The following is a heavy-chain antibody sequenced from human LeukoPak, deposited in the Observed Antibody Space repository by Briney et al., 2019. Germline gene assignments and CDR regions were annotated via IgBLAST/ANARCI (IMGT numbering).Heavy chain of an antibody. CDR1: GYTFTGYY. V-gene: IGHV1-2*02. J-gene: IGHJ4*02. CDR2: IDPNSGGT. Sequence: ASVKVSCKASGYTFTGYYMHWVRQAPGQGLEWMGWIDPNSGGTNYAQKFQGRVTMTRDTSISTAYMELSRLRSDDTAVYYCARGSVVTIRMFDYWGQGTLVTVSS. CDR3: ARGSVVTIRMFDY. D-gene: IGHD3-3*01.